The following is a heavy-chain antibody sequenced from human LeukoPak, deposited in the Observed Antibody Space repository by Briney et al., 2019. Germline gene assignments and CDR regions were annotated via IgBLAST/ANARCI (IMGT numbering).Heavy chain of an antibody. J-gene: IGHJ6*03. Sequence: SETLSLTCTVSGGSISSSSYYWGWLRQPPGKGLEWIGSIYYSGSTYYNPSLKSRVTISVDTSKNQFSLKLSSVTAADTAVYYCARGPVTMVRGVILTNYYYYYMDVWGKGTTVTVSS. CDR3: ARGPVTMVRGVILTNYYYYYMDV. V-gene: IGHV4-39*07. CDR1: GGSISSSSYY. CDR2: IYYSGST. D-gene: IGHD3-10*01.